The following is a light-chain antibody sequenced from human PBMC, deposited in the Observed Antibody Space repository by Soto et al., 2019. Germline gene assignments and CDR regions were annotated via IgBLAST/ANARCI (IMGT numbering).Light chain of an antibody. CDR1: SSDVGGSNY. CDR2: DVS. V-gene: IGLV2-14*03. CDR3: SSYTSSAPGVL. J-gene: IGLJ2*01. Sequence: QSALTQPASVSGSPGQSITISCSGTSSDVGGSNYVSWYQQHPGEAPKLIIYDVSYRPSGVSNRFSGSKSGNTASLTISGRQAEDEAHYFCSSYTSSAPGVLFGGGTKLTVL.